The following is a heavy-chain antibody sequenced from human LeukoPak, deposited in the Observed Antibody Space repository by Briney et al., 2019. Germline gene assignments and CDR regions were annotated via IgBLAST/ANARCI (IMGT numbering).Heavy chain of an antibody. J-gene: IGHJ4*02. CDR2: ISGSGGST. D-gene: IGHD3-9*01. Sequence: QAGGSLRLSCAASGFTFSSYAMSWVRQAPGKGLEWVSAISGSGGSTYYADSVEGRFTISRDNSKNTLYLQMNSLRAEDTAVYYCAKDLDYDILTGTDCWGQGTLVTVSS. CDR3: AKDLDYDILTGTDC. CDR1: GFTFSSYA. V-gene: IGHV3-23*01.